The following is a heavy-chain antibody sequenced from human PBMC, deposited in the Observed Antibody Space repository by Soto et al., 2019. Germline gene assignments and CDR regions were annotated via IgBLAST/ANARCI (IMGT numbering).Heavy chain of an antibody. CDR2: TSYDGSNK. Sequence: QVQLVESGGGVVRPGKSLTVSCTGSGFVFGGYGIHWVRQTPGKGLEWLAMTSYDGSNKYFADSVKGRFTISRDNSKNTVYLQMDNRRLEDTAVDYCARGGDVFDYWGRGTLVTVSS. V-gene: IGHV3-30*03. CDR1: GFVFGGYG. CDR3: ARGGDVFDY. J-gene: IGHJ4*02. D-gene: IGHD3-16*01.